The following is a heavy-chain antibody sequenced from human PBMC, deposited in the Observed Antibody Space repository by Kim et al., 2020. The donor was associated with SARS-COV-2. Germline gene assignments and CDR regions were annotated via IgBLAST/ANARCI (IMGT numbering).Heavy chain of an antibody. V-gene: IGHV4-31*03. CDR3: ARAAAGIIGNINWFDP. Sequence: SETLSLTCTVSGGSISSGGYYWSWIRQHPGKGLEWIGYIYYSGSTYYNPSLKSRVTISVDTSKNQFSLKLSSVTAADTAVYYCARAAAGIIGNINWFDPWGQGTLVTVSS. D-gene: IGHD6-13*01. CDR1: GGSISSGGYY. CDR2: IYYSGST. J-gene: IGHJ5*02.